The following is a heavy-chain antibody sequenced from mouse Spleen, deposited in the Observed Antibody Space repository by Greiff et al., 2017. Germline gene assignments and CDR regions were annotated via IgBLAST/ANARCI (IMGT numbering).Heavy chain of an antibody. CDR1: GYTFTSYG. D-gene: IGHD4-1*01. CDR2: IYPRSNNS. Sequence: QVHVKQSGAELARPGASVKLSCKASGYTFTSYGIRWVKQRTGQGLEWIGEIYPRSNNSYSNEKVKGKATLTADKSSSTAYMELRSLTSEDSAVYFCARLGKGYFDVWGAGTTVTVSS. V-gene: IGHV1-81*01. J-gene: IGHJ1*01. CDR3: ARLGKGYFDV.